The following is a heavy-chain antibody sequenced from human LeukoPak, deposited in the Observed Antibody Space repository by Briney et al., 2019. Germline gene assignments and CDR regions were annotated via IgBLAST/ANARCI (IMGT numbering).Heavy chain of an antibody. D-gene: IGHD2-21*02. CDR3: ARKFVVVTAGDAFDI. V-gene: IGHV4-34*01. J-gene: IGHJ3*02. Sequence: SETLSLTCAVYGGSFSGYSWSWIRQPPGKGLEWIGEINHSGSTNYNPSLKSRVTISVDTSKNQFSLKLSSVTAADTAVYYCARKFVVVTAGDAFDIWGQGTMVTVSS. CDR1: GGSFSGYS. CDR2: INHSGST.